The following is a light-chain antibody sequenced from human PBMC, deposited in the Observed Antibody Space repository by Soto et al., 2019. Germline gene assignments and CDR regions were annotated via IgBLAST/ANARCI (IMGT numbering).Light chain of an antibody. J-gene: IGKJ1*01. CDR2: GAS. CDR3: QQYNNWPPLT. Sequence: EIVMTQSPATLSVSPGERATLSCRASQSVSSNLAWYQQKPGQAPRLLIYGASTRATGIPARFSGSGSGTEFNLTISSLQYEDFAVYYCQQYNNWPPLTFGQGTKVEIK. V-gene: IGKV3-15*01. CDR1: QSVSSN.